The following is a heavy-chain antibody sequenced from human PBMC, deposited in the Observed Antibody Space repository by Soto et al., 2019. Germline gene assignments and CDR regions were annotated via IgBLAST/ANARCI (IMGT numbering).Heavy chain of an antibody. J-gene: IGHJ4*02. CDR2: INHSGST. CDR3: ARGRELERRPNETYYFDY. V-gene: IGHV4-34*01. CDR1: GGSFSGYY. D-gene: IGHD1-1*01. Sequence: PSETLSLTCAVYGGSFSGYYWSWIRQPPWKGLEWIGEINHSGSTNYNPSLKSRVTISVDTSKNQFSLKLSSVTAADTAVYYCARGRELERRPNETYYFDYWAQGTLVTVSS.